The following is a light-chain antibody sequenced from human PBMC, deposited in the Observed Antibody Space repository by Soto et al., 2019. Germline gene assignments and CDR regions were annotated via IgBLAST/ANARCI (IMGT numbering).Light chain of an antibody. CDR1: QGLTTW. CDR3: QHWTHYSWT. V-gene: IGKV1-5*03. Sequence: DIHMTQSPSTLSASVGDRVTITGRASQGLTTWLAWYQQKPGKAPNLLIYKTSSLESGVPSRFSGSGSGTEFTLTISSLQPDDFATYYCQHWTHYSWTFGQGTKVEVK. CDR2: KTS. J-gene: IGKJ1*01.